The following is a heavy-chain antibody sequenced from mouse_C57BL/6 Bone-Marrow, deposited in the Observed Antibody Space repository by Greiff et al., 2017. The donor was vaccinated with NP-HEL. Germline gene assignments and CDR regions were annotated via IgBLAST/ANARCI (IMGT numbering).Heavy chain of an antibody. CDR2: IWTGGGT. D-gene: IGHD1-1*01. CDR3: ARNLGYYGSSGSWFAD. Sequence: VMLVESGPGLVAPSQSLSITCTVSGFSLTSYAISWVRQPPGKGLAWLGGIWTGGGTNYNSAPKSSRSISNDNSKSQVFLKMNSLHTDDTARYYCARNLGYYGSSGSWFADWGQGTLVTVSA. CDR1: GFSLTSYA. J-gene: IGHJ3*01. V-gene: IGHV2-9-1*01.